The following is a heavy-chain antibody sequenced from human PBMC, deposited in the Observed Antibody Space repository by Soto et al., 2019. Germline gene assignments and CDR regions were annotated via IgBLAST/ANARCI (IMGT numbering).Heavy chain of an antibody. J-gene: IGHJ4*02. CDR2: ISSSSSYI. D-gene: IGHD5-12*01. V-gene: IGHV3-21*04. CDR3: AKDTGSVEMATISGFDY. CDR1: GFTFSSYS. Sequence: GGSLRLSCAASGFTFSSYSMNWVRQAPGKGLEWVSAISSSSSYIYYADSVKGRFTISRDNAKNTLYLQVNSLRAEDTAVYYCAKDTGSVEMATISGFDYWGQGSLVTVSS.